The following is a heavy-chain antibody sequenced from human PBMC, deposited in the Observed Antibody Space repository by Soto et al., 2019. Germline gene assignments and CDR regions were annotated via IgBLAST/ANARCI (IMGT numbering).Heavy chain of an antibody. J-gene: IGHJ6*02. V-gene: IGHV3-30-3*01. D-gene: IGHD6-13*01. CDR3: ARDKGVSAAAGTVVYYYCGMDV. CDR2: ISYDGSNK. Sequence: GGSLRLSCGASGFTFSSYAMHWVRQAPGKGLEWVAVISYDGSNKYYADSVKGRFTISRDNSKNTLYLQMNSLRAEDTAVYYCARDKGVSAAAGTVVYYYCGMDVWGQGTTVTVSS. CDR1: GFTFSSYA.